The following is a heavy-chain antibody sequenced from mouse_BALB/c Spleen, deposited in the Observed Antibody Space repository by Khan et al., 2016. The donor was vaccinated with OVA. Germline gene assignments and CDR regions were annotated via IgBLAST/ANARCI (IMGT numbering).Heavy chain of an antibody. CDR1: GYSITSGYF. Sequence: EVQLQESGPGLVKPTQSLSLTCSVTGYSITSGYFWNWIRQFPGNKLEWMGYIRYDGDSNYNPSIKNRISITRDTSKNQFFLKLNSVTPEDTATYYCARGGSSGPAWFAYWGQGTLVTVSA. D-gene: IGHD3-1*01. CDR2: IRYDGDS. CDR3: ARGGSSGPAWFAY. V-gene: IGHV3-6*01. J-gene: IGHJ3*01.